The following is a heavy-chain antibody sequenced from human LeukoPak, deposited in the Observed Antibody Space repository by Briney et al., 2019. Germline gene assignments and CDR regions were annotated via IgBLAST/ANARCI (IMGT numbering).Heavy chain of an antibody. Sequence: ASVKVSCKASGYTFTSYAMHWVRQAPGQRLEWMGWINAGNGNTKYSQKFQGRVTITRDTSASTAYMELSSLRSEDTAVYCCARDRDEVTYCGGDCHDAFDIWGQGTMVTVSS. CDR3: ARDRDEVTYCGGDCHDAFDI. CDR1: GYTFTSYA. CDR2: INAGNGNT. D-gene: IGHD2-21*02. V-gene: IGHV1-3*01. J-gene: IGHJ3*02.